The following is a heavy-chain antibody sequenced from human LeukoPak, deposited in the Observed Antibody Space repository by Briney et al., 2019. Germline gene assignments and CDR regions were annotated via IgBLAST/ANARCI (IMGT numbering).Heavy chain of an antibody. CDR1: GFTFSSCA. J-gene: IGHJ4*02. CDR2: ISYDGSNK. Sequence: PGRSLRLSCAASGFTFSSCAMHWVRQAPGKGLEWVAVISYDGSNKYYADSVKGRFTISRDNSKNTLYLQMNSLRAEDTAVYYCARDLEWDIVVVPAAVDFDYWGQGTLVTVSS. CDR3: ARDLEWDIVVVPAAVDFDY. V-gene: IGHV3-30*04. D-gene: IGHD2-2*01.